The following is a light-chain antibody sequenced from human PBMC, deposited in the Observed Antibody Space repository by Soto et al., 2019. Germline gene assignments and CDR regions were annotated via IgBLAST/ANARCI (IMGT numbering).Light chain of an antibody. CDR1: ASDIGGYDF. CDR2: EVH. CDR3: CSHAGVNPPYV. V-gene: IGLV2-23*02. Sequence: QSALTHPPSVSVSPGQSITISCVGSASDIGGYDFVSWYRQHPVKAPQLLIYEVHKRPSGVSARFSGSKSGNTASLTTAGLQTEDEADYYCCSHAGVNPPYVFGTRTQVTVL. J-gene: IGLJ1*01.